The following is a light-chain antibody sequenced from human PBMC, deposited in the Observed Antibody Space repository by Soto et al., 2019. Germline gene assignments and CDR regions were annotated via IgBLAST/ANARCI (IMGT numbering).Light chain of an antibody. CDR2: LEGSGSY. CDR1: SAHSSYI. CDR3: ETGDSNPAV. J-gene: IGLJ7*01. Sequence: QSVLTQSSSASASLGSSVKLTCTLSSAHSSYIIAWHQQQPGKAPRYLMKLEGSGSYNKGSGVPDRFSGSSAGADRYLTISNLQSEDEADYYCETGDSNPAVFGGGTQLTVL. V-gene: IGLV4-60*03.